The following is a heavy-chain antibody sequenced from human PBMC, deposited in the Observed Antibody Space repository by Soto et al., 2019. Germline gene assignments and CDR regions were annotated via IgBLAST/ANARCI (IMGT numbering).Heavy chain of an antibody. D-gene: IGHD3-10*01. CDR3: ARAPRGGVISVITWAQIDY. Sequence: QVQLVQSGAEVKKPGASVKVSCKASGFDFTDHYIHWVRQAPGQGLEWMGIISPDGGSTRYSQKFQARITMTRDTSTSTVYMELSRLRSEDTAIYYCARAPRGGVISVITWAQIDYWGQGTLVTVSS. CDR1: GFDFTDHY. CDR2: ISPDGGST. V-gene: IGHV1-46*01. J-gene: IGHJ4*02.